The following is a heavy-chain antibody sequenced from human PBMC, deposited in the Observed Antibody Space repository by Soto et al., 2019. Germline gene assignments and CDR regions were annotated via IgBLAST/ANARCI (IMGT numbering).Heavy chain of an antibody. CDR3: ARDLGQQLLDY. J-gene: IGHJ4*02. Sequence: QVQLVQSGAEVKKPGASVKVSCKASGYTFTSYGISWVRQAPGQGLDWMGWISAYNGNKKYAQKLQGRVSMTTDTSTSTASMELRSLRSDDTAVYYCARDLGQQLLDYWGQGTRVTVSS. CDR2: ISAYNGNK. V-gene: IGHV1-18*01. D-gene: IGHD6-13*01. CDR1: GYTFTSYG.